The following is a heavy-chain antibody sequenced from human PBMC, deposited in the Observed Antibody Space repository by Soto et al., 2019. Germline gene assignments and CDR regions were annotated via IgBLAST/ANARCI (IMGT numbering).Heavy chain of an antibody. CDR1: GCTFTSYG. Sequence: ASVKVSCKASGCTFTSYGISWVRQAPGQGLEWMGWISAYKGNTNYAQKLQGRVTMTTDTSTSTAYMELRSLRSDDTAVYYCARDAAWAGDSSGYVASNAFDIWGQGTMVTVSS. J-gene: IGHJ3*02. D-gene: IGHD3-22*01. CDR2: ISAYKGNT. CDR3: ARDAAWAGDSSGYVASNAFDI. V-gene: IGHV1-18*04.